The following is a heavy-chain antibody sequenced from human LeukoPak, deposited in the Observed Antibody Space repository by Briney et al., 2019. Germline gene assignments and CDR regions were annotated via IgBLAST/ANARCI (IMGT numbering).Heavy chain of an antibody. V-gene: IGHV3-48*03. CDR3: MRADS. CDR1: GFNFNTYD. J-gene: IGHJ4*02. CDR2: IRNSGSAI. Sequence: PGGSLRLSCVASGFNFNTYDMNWVRQAPGKGLEWIAFIRNSGSAIYYADSVKARFTISRNNAKNSLYLQMNSLRGDDTAVYYCMRADSWGRGTLVTVS.